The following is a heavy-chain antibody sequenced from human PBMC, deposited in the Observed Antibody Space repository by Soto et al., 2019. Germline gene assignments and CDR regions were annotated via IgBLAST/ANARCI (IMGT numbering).Heavy chain of an antibody. CDR1: GFTFSSDG. V-gene: IGHV3-30*04. CDR3: TRGGTPYFDC. Sequence: GGSLRLSCVASGFTFSSDGMVWVRQAPGKGLEWVTTISSDGRNEHYADSVRGRFTVSRDNSKNMLYLQMDSLRDDDTAVYYCTRGGTPYFDCWGQGTLVTVSS. D-gene: IGHD1-1*01. J-gene: IGHJ4*02. CDR2: ISSDGRNE.